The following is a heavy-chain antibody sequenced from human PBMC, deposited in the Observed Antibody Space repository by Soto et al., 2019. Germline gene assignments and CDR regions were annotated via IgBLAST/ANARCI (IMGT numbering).Heavy chain of an antibody. CDR1: GGTFSSYA. D-gene: IGHD4-17*01. V-gene: IGHV1-69*06. J-gene: IGHJ6*02. CDR2: IIPIFGTA. CDR3: ARSYGDYDYYYGMDV. Sequence: GASVKVSCKASGGTFSSYAISWVRQAPGQGLEWMGGIIPIFGTANYAQKFQGRVTITADKSTSTAYMELSSLRSEDTAVYYCARSYGDYDYYYGMDVWGQGTTVTLSS.